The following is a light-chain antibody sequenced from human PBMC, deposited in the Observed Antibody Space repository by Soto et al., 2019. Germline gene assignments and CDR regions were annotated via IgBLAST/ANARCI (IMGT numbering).Light chain of an antibody. CDR3: AAWDDSLSGVV. CDR1: SSNIGSNY. J-gene: IGLJ2*01. CDR2: RNN. V-gene: IGLV1-47*01. Sequence: QAVVTQPPSASGTHGQRVTISCSGSSSNIGSNYVYWYQQLPGTAPKLLIYRNNQRPSGVPDRFSGSKSGTSASLAISGLRSEDEADYYCAAWDDSLSGVVFGGGTKPTVL.